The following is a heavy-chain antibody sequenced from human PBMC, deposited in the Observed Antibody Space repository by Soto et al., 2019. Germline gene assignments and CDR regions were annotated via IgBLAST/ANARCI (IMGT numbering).Heavy chain of an antibody. CDR1: GFTFSNYS. V-gene: IGHV3-21*01. D-gene: IGHD6-19*01. CDR2: ISGDSSYI. CDR3: ARDPIPVPMYYFDY. J-gene: IGHJ4*02. Sequence: GGSLRLSCTASGFTFSNYSMNWVRQAPGKGLEWVSSISGDSSYIYYADSVKGRFTISRDNAKNSLSLQMNSLRAEDTAVYFCARDPIPVPMYYFDYWGQGSLVTVSS.